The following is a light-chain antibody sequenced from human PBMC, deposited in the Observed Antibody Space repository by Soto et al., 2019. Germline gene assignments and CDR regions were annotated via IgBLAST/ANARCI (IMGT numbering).Light chain of an antibody. V-gene: IGLV2-14*01. CDR3: SSYTSSSTL. J-gene: IGLJ1*01. Sequence: QSALTQPASVSGSPGQSITISCTGTSSDVGGYNYVSWYQQHPGKAPKLMIYDVSNRPSGVSNRFSGSKSGNTASLTISGLQDEDEADYYGSSYTSSSTLFGTGTKVTVL. CDR2: DVS. CDR1: SSDVGGYNY.